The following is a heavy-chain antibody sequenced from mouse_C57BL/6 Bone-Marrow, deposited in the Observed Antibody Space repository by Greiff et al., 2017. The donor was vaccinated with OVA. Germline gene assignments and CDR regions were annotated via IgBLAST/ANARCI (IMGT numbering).Heavy chain of an antibody. D-gene: IGHD2-5*01. CDR3: ARGRIWSNYGGFAY. Sequence: VQLQQPGAELVKPGASVKLSCKASGYTFTSYWMHWVKQRPGQGLEWIGMIHPNSGSTNYNEKFKSKATLTVDKSSSTAYMQLSSLTSEDSAVYYCARGRIWSNYGGFAYWGQGTLVTVSA. CDR1: GYTFTSYW. V-gene: IGHV1-64*01. J-gene: IGHJ3*01. CDR2: IHPNSGST.